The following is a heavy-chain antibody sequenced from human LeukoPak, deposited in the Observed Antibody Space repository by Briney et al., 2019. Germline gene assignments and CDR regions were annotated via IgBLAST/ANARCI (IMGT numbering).Heavy chain of an antibody. CDR1: GGSFSGYY. D-gene: IGHD7-27*01. CDR2: INHRGST. Sequence: SETLSLTCAVYGGSFSGYYWAWIRQPPGKGLEWIGEINHRGSTTYNPSFKSRVTIAVDTSKDQFSLKLSSVTAAVTAIYYCATVALTGWTFDPWGQGTLVTVSS. V-gene: IGHV4-34*01. CDR3: ATVALTGWTFDP. J-gene: IGHJ5*02.